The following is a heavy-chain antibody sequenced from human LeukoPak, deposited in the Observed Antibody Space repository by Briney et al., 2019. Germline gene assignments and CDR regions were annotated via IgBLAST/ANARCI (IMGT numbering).Heavy chain of an antibody. CDR1: GFTFDDYA. CDR3: ARGMGGYGGYDY. V-gene: IGHV3-9*01. D-gene: IGHD5-12*01. CDR2: ISWNSGSI. J-gene: IGHJ4*02. Sequence: GGSLRLSCAASGFTFDDYAMHWVRQAPGKGLEWVSGISWNSGSIGYADSVKGRFTISRDNAKNSLYLQMNSLRVEDTAVYYCARGMGGYGGYDYWGQGTLVTVSS.